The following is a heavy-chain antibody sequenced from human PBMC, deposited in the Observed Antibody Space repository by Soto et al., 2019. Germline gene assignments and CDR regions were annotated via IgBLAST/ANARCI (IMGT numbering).Heavy chain of an antibody. J-gene: IGHJ6*02. Sequence: SETLFLTCTVSGDSIRSYYWTWIRQPPGKGLELIGYIYYSGSTRYNPSLKSRVTISVDMSKNQFSLKLSSVIAADTAVYYCARAYGGFDNGLDVWGQGTAVTVSS. CDR3: ARAYGGFDNGLDV. V-gene: IGHV4-59*01. D-gene: IGHD5-12*01. CDR1: GDSIRSYY. CDR2: IYYSGST.